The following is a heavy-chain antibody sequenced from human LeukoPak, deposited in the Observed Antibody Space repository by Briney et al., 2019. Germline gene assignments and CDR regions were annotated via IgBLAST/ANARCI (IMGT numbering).Heavy chain of an antibody. D-gene: IGHD6-13*01. CDR2: ISYDGSNK. Sequence: GGSLRLSCAASGFTFSSYAMHWVRQAPGKGLEWVAVISYDGSNKYYADSVKGRFTISRDNSKNTLYLQMNSLRAEDTAVYYCARLIAAAGNDYFDYWGQGTLVTVSS. CDR3: ARLIAAAGNDYFDY. CDR1: GFTFSSYA. J-gene: IGHJ4*02. V-gene: IGHV3-30-3*02.